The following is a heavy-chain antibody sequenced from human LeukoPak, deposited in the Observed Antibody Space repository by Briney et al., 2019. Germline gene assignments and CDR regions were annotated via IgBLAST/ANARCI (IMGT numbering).Heavy chain of an antibody. CDR1: GFTFDDYT. Sequence: GRSLRLSCAASGFTFDDYTMHWVRQAPGKGLEWVSGITWNSGSIGYADSVRGRFTVSRDNAKNSLYLEMNSLRAEDTALYYCAKEDHFASWGQGTLVTVSS. J-gene: IGHJ4*02. V-gene: IGHV3-9*01. CDR2: ITWNSGSI. CDR3: AKEDHFAS.